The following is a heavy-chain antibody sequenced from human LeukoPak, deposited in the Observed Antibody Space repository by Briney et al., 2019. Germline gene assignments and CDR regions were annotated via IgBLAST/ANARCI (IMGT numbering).Heavy chain of an antibody. V-gene: IGHV1-46*01. CDR1: GYTFTSYY. CDR3: ARGAARMVEMGTIISFEY. D-gene: IGHD5-24*01. CDR2: INPSGGST. J-gene: IGHJ4*02. Sequence: ASVKVSCKASGYTFTSYYMHWVRQAPGQGLEWMGIINPSGGSTSYAQKFQGRVTMTRDMSTSTVYMELSSLRSEDTAVYYCARGAARMVEMGTIISFEYWGQGTLVTVSS.